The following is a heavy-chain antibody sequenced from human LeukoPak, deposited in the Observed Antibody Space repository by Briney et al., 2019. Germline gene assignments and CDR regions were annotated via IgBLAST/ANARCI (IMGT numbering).Heavy chain of an antibody. CDR2: IYYSGST. D-gene: IGHD3-22*01. CDR1: GGSISSYY. J-gene: IGHJ4*02. CDR3: ARHRLGPPYYYDSSGYYYRGYFDY. Sequence: SETLSLTCTVSGGSISSYYWSWIRQPPGKGLEWIGYIYYSGSTNYNPSLKSRVTISVDTSKNQFSLKLSSVTAADTAVYYCARHRLGPPYYYDSSGYYYRGYFDYWGQGTLVTVSS. V-gene: IGHV4-59*08.